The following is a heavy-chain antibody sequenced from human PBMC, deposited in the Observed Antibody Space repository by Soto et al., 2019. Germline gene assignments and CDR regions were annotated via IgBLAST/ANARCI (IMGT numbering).Heavy chain of an antibody. Sequence: SVKVSCKASGGTFSSYTISWVRQAPGQGLERMGRIIPILGIANYAQKFQGRVTITADKSTSTAYMELSSLRSEDTAVYYCARGNVGFGEVDYWGQGTLVTVSS. D-gene: IGHD3-10*01. V-gene: IGHV1-69*02. J-gene: IGHJ4*02. CDR2: IIPILGIA. CDR1: GGTFSSYT. CDR3: ARGNVGFGEVDY.